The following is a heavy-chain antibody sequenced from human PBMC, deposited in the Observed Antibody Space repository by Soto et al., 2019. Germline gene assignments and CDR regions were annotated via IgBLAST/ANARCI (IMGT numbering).Heavy chain of an antibody. CDR1: GFTFSSYG. J-gene: IGHJ6*02. CDR2: ISYDGSSK. D-gene: IGHD1-26*01. V-gene: IGHV3-30*18. CDR3: AKDVVVRATPGLVDYYYYYGMDV. Sequence: GGSLRLSCAASGFTFSSYGMHWVRQAPGKGLEWVSVISYDGSSKYYADSVKGRFTISRDNSKNTLYLQMNSLRAEDTAVYYCAKDVVVRATPGLVDYYYYYGMDVWGQGTTVTVSS.